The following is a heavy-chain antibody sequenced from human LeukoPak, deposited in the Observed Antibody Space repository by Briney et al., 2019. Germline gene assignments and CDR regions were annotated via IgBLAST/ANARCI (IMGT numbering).Heavy chain of an antibody. J-gene: IGHJ4*02. CDR3: AKRGSTAYSTPHFDF. V-gene: IGHV3-23*01. D-gene: IGHD2-2*01. Sequence: GGSLRLSCAASGFTFSSYAMRWVRQAPGKGLEWVSGISGSGGSTYYVDSVKGRFTISRDNSKNTLYLQMNNLRAEDTAVYYCAKRGSTAYSTPHFDFWGQGALVTVSS. CDR1: GFTFSSYA. CDR2: ISGSGGST.